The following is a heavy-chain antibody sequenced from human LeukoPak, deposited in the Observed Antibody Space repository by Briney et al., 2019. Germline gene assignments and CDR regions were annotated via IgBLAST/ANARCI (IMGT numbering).Heavy chain of an antibody. CDR3: ARHAYCSSTSCYWRPVYFQH. CDR2: IYHSGST. J-gene: IGHJ1*01. V-gene: IGHV4-38-2*01. Sequence: SETLSLTCAVSGYSISSGYYWGWIRQPPGKGLEWIGSIYHSGSTYYNPSLKSRVTISVDTSKNQFSLKLSSVTAADTAAYYCARHAYCSSTSCYWRPVYFQHWGQGTLVTVSS. CDR1: GYSISSGYY. D-gene: IGHD2-2*01.